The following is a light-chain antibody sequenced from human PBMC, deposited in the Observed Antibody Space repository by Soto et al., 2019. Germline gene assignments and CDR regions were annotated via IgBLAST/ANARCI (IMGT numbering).Light chain of an antibody. V-gene: IGKV3-15*01. CDR2: GAF. CDR3: QQYNDWAQT. CDR1: QSVRSN. J-gene: IGKJ1*01. Sequence: ELVMTQSPGTLSLSPGERATLSCRASQSVRSNLAWYQQIPGHAPRLLIYGAFTRATGIPARFSGSGSGTEFTRAISSLQSEDFAVYYCQQYNDWAQTFGLGTKVDIK.